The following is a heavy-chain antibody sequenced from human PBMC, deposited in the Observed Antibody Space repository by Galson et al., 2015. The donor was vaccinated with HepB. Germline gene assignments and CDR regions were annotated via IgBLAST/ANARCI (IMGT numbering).Heavy chain of an antibody. CDR3: ARGQLTTVTTNNWFDP. CDR1: GYSFTSYW. D-gene: IGHD4-11*01. J-gene: IGHJ5*02. Sequence: QSGAEVKKPGESLRISCKGSGYSFTSYWISWVRQMPGKGLEWMGRIDPSDSYTNYSPSFQGHVTISADKSISTAYLQWSSLKASDTAMYYCARGQLTTVTTNNWFDPWGQGTLVTVSS. V-gene: IGHV5-10-1*01. CDR2: IDPSDSYT.